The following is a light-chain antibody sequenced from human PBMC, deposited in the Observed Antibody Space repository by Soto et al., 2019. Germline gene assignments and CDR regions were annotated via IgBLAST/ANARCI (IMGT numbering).Light chain of an antibody. Sequence: EIVMTQSPATLSVSPGERATLSCRASQSVGGNLAWYQQRPGQAPRLLIYGASNRATGIPARFSGSGSGTDFTLTISSLEPEDFAVYYCQQRSNRPFTFGPGTKVDIK. CDR2: GAS. CDR3: QQRSNRPFT. CDR1: QSVGGN. V-gene: IGKV3-11*01. J-gene: IGKJ3*01.